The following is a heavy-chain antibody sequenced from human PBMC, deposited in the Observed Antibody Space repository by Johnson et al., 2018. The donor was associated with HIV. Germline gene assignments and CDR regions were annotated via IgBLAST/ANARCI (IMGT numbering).Heavy chain of an antibody. CDR3: VRDVGPLDI. CDR2: INKDGGEE. J-gene: IGHJ3*02. V-gene: IGHV3-7*03. CDR1: GFSFNKYW. Sequence: VQLVESGGGLVQPGGSLRLSCVGSGFSFNKYWMSWVRQAPGDRLERLTTINKDGGEEYYVDSVKGRFTISRDNARNSLYLQMNSLRVEYTAVYYCVRDVGPLDICGQGTLVTVS.